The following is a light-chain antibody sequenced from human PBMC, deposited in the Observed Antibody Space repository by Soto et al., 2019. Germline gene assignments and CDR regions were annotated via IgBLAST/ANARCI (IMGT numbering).Light chain of an antibody. J-gene: IGLJ1*01. CDR2: EVS. CDR3: SSYTSSSTLYV. V-gene: IGLV2-14*01. Sequence: LTQPASVSGSPGQSITISCTGTSSGVGGYNYVSWYQQHPGKAPKLMIYEVSNRPSGVSNRFSGSKSGNTASLTISGLQAEDEADYYCSSYTSSSTLYVFGTGTKVTVL. CDR1: SSGVGGYNY.